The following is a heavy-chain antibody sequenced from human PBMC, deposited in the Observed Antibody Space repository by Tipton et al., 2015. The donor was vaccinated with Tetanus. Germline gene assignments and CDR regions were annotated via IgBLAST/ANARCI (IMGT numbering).Heavy chain of an antibody. CDR2: VSWNSGTK. CDR1: GFKFDDYA. J-gene: IGHJ5*02. CDR3: TRQLKGAVGWFDL. Sequence: SLRLSCAASGFKFDDYAMYWVRQAPGKGLEWVSTVSWNSGTKAYVDSVKGRFTISRDNAKNSLFLQMNTLRPEDTAIYYCTRQLKGAVGWFDLWGQGTLVTVSS. V-gene: IGHV3-9*01. D-gene: IGHD1-1*01.